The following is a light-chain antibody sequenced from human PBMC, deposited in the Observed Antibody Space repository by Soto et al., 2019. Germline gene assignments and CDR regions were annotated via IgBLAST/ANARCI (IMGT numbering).Light chain of an antibody. Sequence: EIVLTQSPATLSLSPGERATLSCRASQSVSSYLAWCQQKPGQAPRLLIYYASNRATGIPARFSGSGSGTDFTLTISSLEPEDFAVYYCQQRGNWPLTFGGGTKVDIK. J-gene: IGKJ4*01. V-gene: IGKV3-11*01. CDR1: QSVSSY. CDR3: QQRGNWPLT. CDR2: YAS.